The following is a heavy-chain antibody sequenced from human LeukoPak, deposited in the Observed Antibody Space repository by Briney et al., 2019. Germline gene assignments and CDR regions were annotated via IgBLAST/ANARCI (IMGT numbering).Heavy chain of an antibody. CDR2: IYYSGST. CDR3: ASTAGGESFDY. Sequence: SETLSLTCTVSGGSISSYYWSWIRQPPGKGLEWIGYIYYSGSTNYNPSLKSRVTISVDTSKNQFSLKLSSVTAADTAVHYCASTAGGESFDYWGQGTLVTVSS. D-gene: IGHD1-1*01. V-gene: IGHV4-59*01. J-gene: IGHJ4*02. CDR1: GGSISSYY.